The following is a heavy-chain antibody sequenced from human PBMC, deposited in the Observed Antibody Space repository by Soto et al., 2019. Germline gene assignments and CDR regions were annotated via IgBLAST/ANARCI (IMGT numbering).Heavy chain of an antibody. Sequence: QVHLVQSGAEVKKPGASVKVSCKGSGYAFTTYGITWVRQAPGQGFDGMGWISAHNGNTNYAQKLQGRVTVTRDTSTSTAYMALRSLRSDDTAVYYCARGRYGDYWGQGALVTVSS. CDR1: GYAFTTYG. D-gene: IGHD1-1*01. CDR3: ARGRYGDY. CDR2: ISAHNGNT. J-gene: IGHJ4*02. V-gene: IGHV1-18*01.